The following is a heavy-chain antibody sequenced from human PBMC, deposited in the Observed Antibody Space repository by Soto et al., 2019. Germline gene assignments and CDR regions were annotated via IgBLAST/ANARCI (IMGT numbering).Heavy chain of an antibody. J-gene: IGHJ4*02. V-gene: IGHV4-31*03. D-gene: IGHD3-3*01. Sequence: QVQLQESGPGLVKPSQTLSLTCTVSGGSITSGAYYWSWIRQHPGQGLEWIGYIYYNGNTYYNPSLKIRLSISLDTSKNQFSLKLSSVTAADTAVYYCARGITIFGVVYFDYWGQGTLVTVSS. CDR2: IYYNGNT. CDR1: GGSITSGAYY. CDR3: ARGITIFGVVYFDY.